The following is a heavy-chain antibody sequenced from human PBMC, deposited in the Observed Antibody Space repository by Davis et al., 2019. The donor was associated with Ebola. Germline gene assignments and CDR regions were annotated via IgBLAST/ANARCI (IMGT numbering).Heavy chain of an antibody. D-gene: IGHD1-26*01. CDR2: IRYDGSDK. Sequence: GESLKISCAASGFTFFTYGMYWVRQAPGKGLEWVAFIRYDGSDKYYVDSVKGRFTVSRDNSKNTLYLQMNSLRAEDAAVYYCAKGGRGSYSFDYWGQGTLVTVSS. CDR1: GFTFFTYG. J-gene: IGHJ4*02. V-gene: IGHV3-30*02. CDR3: AKGGRGSYSFDY.